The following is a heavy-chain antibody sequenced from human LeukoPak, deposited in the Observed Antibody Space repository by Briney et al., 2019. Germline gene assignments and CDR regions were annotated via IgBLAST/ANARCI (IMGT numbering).Heavy chain of an antibody. D-gene: IGHD3-22*01. Sequence: GGSLRLSCAASVFTLSSYAIHGVRQAPGKGLEWVAVISYDGSNKYYADSLKGRFTISRDNSKNTLYLQMNSLRAEDTAVYYCARGYYDSSGYGRINWYFDLWGRGTLVTVSS. J-gene: IGHJ2*01. V-gene: IGHV3-30-3*01. CDR3: ARGYYDSSGYGRINWYFDL. CDR1: VFTLSSYA. CDR2: ISYDGSNK.